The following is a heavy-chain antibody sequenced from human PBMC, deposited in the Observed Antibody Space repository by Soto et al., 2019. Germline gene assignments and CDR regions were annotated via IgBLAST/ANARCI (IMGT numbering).Heavy chain of an antibody. V-gene: IGHV4-30-2*01. D-gene: IGHD6-13*01. CDR2: IYHSGST. CDR1: GGSISSGGYS. J-gene: IGHJ4*02. CDR3: ARVGAAAGHFDY. Sequence: PSETLSLTCAVSGGSISSGGYSWSWIRQPPGKGLEWIGYIYHSGSTYYNPSLKSRVTISVDRSKNQFSLKLSSVTAADTAVYCCARVGAAAGHFDYWGQGTLVTVSS.